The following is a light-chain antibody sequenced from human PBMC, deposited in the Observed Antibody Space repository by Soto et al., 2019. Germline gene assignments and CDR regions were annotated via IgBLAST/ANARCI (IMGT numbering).Light chain of an antibody. J-gene: IGLJ1*01. CDR1: SSDVGGYNY. V-gene: IGLV2-11*01. Sequence: QSALTQPRSVSGSPGQSVTISCTGTSSDVGGYNYVSWYQQHPGKAPKLMIYDVSKRPSGVPDRFSGSKSGNTASLTISGLQAEDEADYYCCSDAGSYTFGVFGTGTQLTVL. CDR2: DVS. CDR3: CSDAGSYTFGV.